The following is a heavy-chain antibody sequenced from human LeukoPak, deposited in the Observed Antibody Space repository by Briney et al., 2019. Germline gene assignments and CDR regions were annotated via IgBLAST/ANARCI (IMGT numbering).Heavy chain of an antibody. CDR2: LSDSGGST. CDR1: GFTFSSCG. CDR3: ARPLLYYYGSETYFWFDL. D-gene: IGHD3-10*01. J-gene: IGHJ5*02. Sequence: GGSLRLSCAASGFTFSSCGMSWVRQAPGKGLEWVSALSDSGGSTYYADSVKGRFTISRDNAKNTLYLQMNSLRAEDTAFYYCARPLLYYYGSETYFWFDLWGQGTLVTVSS. V-gene: IGHV3-23*01.